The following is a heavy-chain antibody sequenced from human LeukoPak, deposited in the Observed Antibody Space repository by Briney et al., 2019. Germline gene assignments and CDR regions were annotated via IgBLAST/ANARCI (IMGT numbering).Heavy chain of an antibody. CDR2: ISYDGSNK. J-gene: IGHJ5*02. V-gene: IGHV3-30*18. CDR1: GFTFSSYG. Sequence: GGSLRLSCAASGFTFSSYGMHWVRQAPGKGLEWVAVISYDGSNKYYADSVKGRFTISRDNSKNTLYLQMSSLRAEDTAVYYCAKASIPAAGWWWFDPWGQGTLVTVSS. CDR3: AKASIPAAGWWWFDP. D-gene: IGHD6-13*01.